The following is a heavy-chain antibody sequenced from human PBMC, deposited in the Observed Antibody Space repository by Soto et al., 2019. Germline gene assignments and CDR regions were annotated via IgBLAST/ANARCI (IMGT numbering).Heavy chain of an antibody. CDR1: GFTFSTFW. V-gene: IGHV3-74*01. Sequence: EVQLVESGGGLVQPGGSLRLSCEASGFTFSTFWMHWVRQAPGKGLVWVSRINSDGSSTNYADSVKGRVTISRDNAKNTLYLQLKSLRPEDTAVYYCARDFEYWGQGTLVTASS. J-gene: IGHJ4*02. CDR2: INSDGSST. CDR3: ARDFEY.